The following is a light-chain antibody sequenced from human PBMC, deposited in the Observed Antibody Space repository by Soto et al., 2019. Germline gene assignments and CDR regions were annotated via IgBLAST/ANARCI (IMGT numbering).Light chain of an antibody. CDR2: DAS. V-gene: IGKV1-39*01. Sequence: DIQMTQSPSSLSASVGDRVTITCRASQSTSTYLNWYQQKPGKAPKLLIYDASSLQSGVPSRFSGSGSGTDFTHTISNLQSEDFATYYGHQSSRSPLNFGGGTKVEIK. J-gene: IGKJ4*01. CDR3: HQSSRSPLN. CDR1: QSTSTY.